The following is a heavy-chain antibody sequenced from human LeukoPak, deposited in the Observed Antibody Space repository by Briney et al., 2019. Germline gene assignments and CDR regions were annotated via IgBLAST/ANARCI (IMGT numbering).Heavy chain of an antibody. V-gene: IGHV1-2*02. CDR1: GYTFXGYY. D-gene: IGHD6-13*01. CDR3: EVAAAGTSFDY. J-gene: IGHJ4*02. Sequence: ASVKVSCKASGYTFXGYYMHWVRQAPGQGLEWMGWINPNSGGTNYAQKFQGRVTMTRDTSISTAYMELSRLRSDDTAVYYCEVAAAGTSFDYWGQGTLVTVSS. CDR2: INPNSGGT.